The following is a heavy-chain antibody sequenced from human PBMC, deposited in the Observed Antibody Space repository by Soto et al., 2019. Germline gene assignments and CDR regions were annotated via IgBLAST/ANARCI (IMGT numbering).Heavy chain of an antibody. CDR1: GFTFSSYA. J-gene: IGHJ3*02. CDR2: ISSNGGST. V-gene: IGHV3-64D*06. CDR3: VKGLLFLTGTIARRRDAFDI. Sequence: EVQLVESGGGLVQRGGSLRLSCSASGFTFSSYAMHWVRQAPGKGLEYVSAISSNGGSTYYADSVKGRFTISRDNSKNKLYLQMSSLRAEDTAVYYCVKGLLFLTGTIARRRDAFDIWGQGTMVTVSS. D-gene: IGHD3-9*01.